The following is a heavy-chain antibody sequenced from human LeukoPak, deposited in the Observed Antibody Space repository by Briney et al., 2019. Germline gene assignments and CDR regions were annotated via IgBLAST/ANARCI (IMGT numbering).Heavy chain of an antibody. D-gene: IGHD3-10*01. V-gene: IGHV4-59*01. CDR2: IYCSGST. Sequence: SETLSLTCTVSGGSISSYYWSWIRQPPGKGLEWIGYIYCSGSTNYNPSLKSRVTISVDTSKNQFSLKLSSVTAADTAVYYCARELGDLMAFDIWGQGTMVTVSS. CDR1: GGSISSYY. J-gene: IGHJ3*02. CDR3: ARELGDLMAFDI.